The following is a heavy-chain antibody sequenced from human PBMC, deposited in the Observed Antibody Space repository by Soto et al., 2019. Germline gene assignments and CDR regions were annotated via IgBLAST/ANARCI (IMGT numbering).Heavy chain of an antibody. CDR2: ISGSGGST. CDR1: GFTFSSYA. D-gene: IGHD3-22*01. CDR3: AKAITMIVVVIPSGPTHYGMGV. Sequence: SGGSLRLSCAASGFTFSSYAMSWVRQAPGKGLEWVSAISGSGGSTYYADSVKGRFTISRDNSKNTLYLQMNSLRAEDTAVYYCAKAITMIVVVIPSGPTHYGMGVWGQGTTVTVSS. V-gene: IGHV3-23*01. J-gene: IGHJ6*02.